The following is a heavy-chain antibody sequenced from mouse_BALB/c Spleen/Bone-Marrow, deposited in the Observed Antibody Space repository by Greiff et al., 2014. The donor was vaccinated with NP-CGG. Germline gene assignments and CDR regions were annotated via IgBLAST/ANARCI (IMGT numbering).Heavy chain of an antibody. V-gene: IGHV5-17*02. CDR1: GFTFSSFG. Sequence: VQLKESGGGLVQPGGSRKLSCAASGFTFSSFGMHWVRQAPEKGLEWVAYISSGSSSIYYADTVKGRFTISRDNPKNTLLLQMTSLRSEDTAMYYCARSPYDYAAMDYWGQGTSVTVSS. CDR2: ISSGSSSI. CDR3: ARSPYDYAAMDY. D-gene: IGHD2-4*01. J-gene: IGHJ4*01.